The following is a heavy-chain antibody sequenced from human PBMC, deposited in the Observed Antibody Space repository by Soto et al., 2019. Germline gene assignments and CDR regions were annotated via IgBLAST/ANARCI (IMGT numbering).Heavy chain of an antibody. V-gene: IGHV4-31*03. CDR1: GGSISSGGHH. J-gene: IGHJ4*02. CDR2: IFYSGST. D-gene: IGHD5-12*01. CDR3: ARGREWLRLEFDS. Sequence: QVQLQESGPGLVKPSQTLSLTCTVSGGSISSGGHHWSWIRQHPGKGLEWIGYIFYSGSTGCDSSLKSRVTISMDTSKNQFFLKLTSVTAADTAVYYCARGREWLRLEFDSWGQGTLVTVSS.